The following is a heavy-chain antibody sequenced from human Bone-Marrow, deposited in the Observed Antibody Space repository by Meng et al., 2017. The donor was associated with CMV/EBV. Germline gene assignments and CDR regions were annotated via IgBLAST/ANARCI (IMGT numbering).Heavy chain of an antibody. V-gene: IGHV4-4*07. CDR1: GGSISIYY. CDR2: IYTSGST. CDR3: ARGRTAAGATTTTFDY. J-gene: IGHJ4*02. Sequence: VQLRASAPGPVKPSETLSLTCTVSGGSISIYYWSWIRQPAGKGLEWIGRIYTSGSTNYNPSLKSRVTMSVDTSKNQFSLKLSSVTAADTAVYYCARGRTAAGATTTTFDYWGQGTLVTVSS. D-gene: IGHD6-13*01.